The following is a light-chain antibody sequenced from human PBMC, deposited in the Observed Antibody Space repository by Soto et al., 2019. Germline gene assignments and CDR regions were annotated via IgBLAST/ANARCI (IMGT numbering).Light chain of an antibody. CDR3: QQYSNWPPT. J-gene: IGKJ3*01. CDR1: ESVHRN. Sequence: EMVMTQSPATLSVSPGERVTLSCRASESVHRNLAWYPQKPGQGPSLLIYYASTRATGVPDRFTGSGSGTEFTLTISSLQSEDFGVYHCQQYSNWPPTFGPGTKVEIK. V-gene: IGKV3-15*01. CDR2: YAS.